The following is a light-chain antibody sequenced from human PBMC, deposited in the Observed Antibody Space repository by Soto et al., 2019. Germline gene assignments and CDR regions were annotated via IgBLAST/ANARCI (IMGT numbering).Light chain of an antibody. CDR3: QSYDSSLSRV. V-gene: IGLV1-40*01. CDR2: GNI. CDR1: SSNIGAGYD. Sequence: QAVVTQPPSVSGAPGQRVTISCTGSSSNIGAGYDVHWYQHLPGTAPKLLIYGNINRPSGVPDRFSGSKSDSSASLAITGLQAEDEADYFCQSYDSSLSRVFGTGTKLTVL. J-gene: IGLJ1*01.